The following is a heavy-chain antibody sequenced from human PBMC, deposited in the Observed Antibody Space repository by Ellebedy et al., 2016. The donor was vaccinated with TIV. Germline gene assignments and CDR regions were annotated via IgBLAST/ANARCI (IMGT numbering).Heavy chain of an antibody. V-gene: IGHV3-7*01. D-gene: IGHD6-19*01. CDR3: ARDNYKVSVAGSN. J-gene: IGHJ4*02. CDR2: INPDGRAE. CDR1: GFIISGDW. Sequence: GESLKISCAASGFIISGDWMSWVRQAPGKGLEWVAHINPDGRAEYYVDSVKGRFTISRDNAKRSLFLQMNSLRVDDTAVYYCARDNYKVSVAGSNWGQGTLVTVSS.